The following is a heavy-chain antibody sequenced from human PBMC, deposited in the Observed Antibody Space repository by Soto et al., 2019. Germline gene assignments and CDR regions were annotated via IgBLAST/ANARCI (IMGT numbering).Heavy chain of an antibody. D-gene: IGHD1-7*01. Sequence: GASVKVPCKASGYTFTDYYMHWVRQAPGQGLEWMGWINPNSGGTNYAQKFQGRVTMTRDTSISTAYMELSRLRSDDTAVYYCARKLELRGSYYYYYDMDVWGQGTTVTVSS. CDR3: ARKLELRGSYYYYYDMDV. CDR2: INPNSGGT. CDR1: GYTFTDYY. J-gene: IGHJ6*02. V-gene: IGHV1-2*02.